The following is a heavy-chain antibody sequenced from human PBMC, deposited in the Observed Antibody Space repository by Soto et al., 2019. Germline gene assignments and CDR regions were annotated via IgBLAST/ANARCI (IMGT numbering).Heavy chain of an antibody. D-gene: IGHD1-26*01. CDR3: ARSRHGGSYFFDY. V-gene: IGHV4-30-4*01. Sequence: PSETLSLTCTVSGGSISSGDYYWSWIRQPPGKGLEWIAYIHHTGSPYYNLSLKSRLTISIDTSKNQFSLRLSSVTAADTAVYYCARSRHGGSYFFDYWGQGILVTVSS. J-gene: IGHJ4*02. CDR2: IHHTGSP. CDR1: GGSISSGDYY.